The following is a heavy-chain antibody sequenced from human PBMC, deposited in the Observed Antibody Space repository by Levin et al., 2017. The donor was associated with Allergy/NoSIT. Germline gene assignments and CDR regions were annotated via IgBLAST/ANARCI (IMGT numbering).Heavy chain of an antibody. CDR1: GFTFGDYA. CDR2: IRSKAYGGTT. Sequence: SCTASGFTFGDYAMSWFRQAPGKGLEWVGFIRSKAYGGTTEYAASVKGRFTISRDDSKSIAYLQMNSLKTEDTAVYYCTSGTWQWLAYDAFDIWGQGTMVTVSS. V-gene: IGHV3-49*03. J-gene: IGHJ3*02. D-gene: IGHD6-19*01. CDR3: TSGTWQWLAYDAFDI.